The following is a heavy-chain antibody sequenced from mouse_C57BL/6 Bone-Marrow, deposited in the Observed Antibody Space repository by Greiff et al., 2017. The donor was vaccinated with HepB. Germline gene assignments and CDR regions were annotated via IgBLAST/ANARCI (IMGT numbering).Heavy chain of an antibody. CDR3: VRPYYYGSSYGRGAMDY. CDR1: GFTFNTYA. Sequence: EVKLVESGGGLVQPKGTLKLSCAASGFTFNTYAMHWVRQAPGKGLEWVARIRSKSSNYATYYADSVKDRFTISRDDSQSMLYLQMNNLKTEDTAMYYCVRPYYYGSSYGRGAMDYWGQGTSVTVSS. V-gene: IGHV10-3*01. J-gene: IGHJ4*01. D-gene: IGHD1-1*01. CDR2: IRSKSSNYAT.